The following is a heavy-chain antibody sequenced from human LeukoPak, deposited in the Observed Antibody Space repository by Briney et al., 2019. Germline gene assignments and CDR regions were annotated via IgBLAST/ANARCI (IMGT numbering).Heavy chain of an antibody. J-gene: IGHJ4*02. CDR1: GVTFSSYV. CDR3: AKVGYYFDS. Sequence: GGSLRLSCAASGVTFSSYVMSWVRQAPGKGLKWVSGISASGGSTYYADSVKGRFTISRDNSKNTVHLQMNSLRGEDTAVYYCAKVGYYFDSWGQGTLVTVSS. CDR2: ISASGGST. V-gene: IGHV3-23*01.